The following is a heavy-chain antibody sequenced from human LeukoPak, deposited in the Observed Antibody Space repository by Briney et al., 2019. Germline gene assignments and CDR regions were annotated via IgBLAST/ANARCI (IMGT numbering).Heavy chain of an antibody. CDR2: ISSSGSTI. J-gene: IGHJ3*02. Sequence: KPGGSLRLSCAASGFTFSDYYMSWIRQAPGKGLEWVSYISSSGSTIYYADSVKGRFTISRDNAKNSLYLQMNSLRAEDTAVYYCARRSTLPVTTYAFDIWGQGTMVTVSS. V-gene: IGHV3-11*01. D-gene: IGHD4-17*01. CDR3: ARRSTLPVTTYAFDI. CDR1: GFTFSDYY.